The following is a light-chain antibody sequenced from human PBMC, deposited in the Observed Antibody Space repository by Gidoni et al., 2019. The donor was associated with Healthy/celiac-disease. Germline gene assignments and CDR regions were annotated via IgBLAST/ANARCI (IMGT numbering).Light chain of an antibody. Sequence: PMTQSPSSVSASVGDRVTITCCARKVISSCLACYQQKPGKAPKLLIYAASSWQSGVPSRFSGSGSGTDFTLTISSLQPEDCATYYCQQDNSFPLTFGGGTKVEIK. V-gene: IGKV1-12*01. J-gene: IGKJ4*01. CDR3: QQDNSFPLT. CDR2: AAS. CDR1: KVISSC.